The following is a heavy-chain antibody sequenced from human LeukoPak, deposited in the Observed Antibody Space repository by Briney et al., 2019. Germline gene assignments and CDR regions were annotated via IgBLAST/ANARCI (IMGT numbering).Heavy chain of an antibody. CDR3: ARVPSRYSSGWTFDY. CDR1: SFSISSGHYY. Sequence: SETLSLTCTVSSFSISSGHYYWSWIRQPPGTGLGWIGYIDYGGSTYYNPSLQSRVTISIDGSKNQFSLKLSSVTAADTAVYYCARVPSRYSSGWTFDYWGQGTLVTVSS. CDR2: IDYGGST. D-gene: IGHD6-19*01. V-gene: IGHV4-30-4*01. J-gene: IGHJ4*02.